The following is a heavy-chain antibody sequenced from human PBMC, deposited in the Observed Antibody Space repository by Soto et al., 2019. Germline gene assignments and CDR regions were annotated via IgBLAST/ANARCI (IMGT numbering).Heavy chain of an antibody. CDR1: GGTFSSYT. V-gene: IGHV1-69*02. CDR3: AAAYRPPPRSENA. CDR2: IIPILGIA. Sequence: KVSCKASGGTFSSYTISWVRQAPGQGLEWMGRIIPILGIANYAQKFQGRVTITADKSTSTAYMELSSLRSEDTAVYYCAAAYRPPPRSENAWGKGKMVTVPS. D-gene: IGHD2-15*01. J-gene: IGHJ6*04.